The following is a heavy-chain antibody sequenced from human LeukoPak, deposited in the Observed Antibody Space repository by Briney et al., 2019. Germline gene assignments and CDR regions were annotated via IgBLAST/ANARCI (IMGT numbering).Heavy chain of an antibody. CDR3: ARDEDAF. CDR1: GFTFSTYS. CDR2: ISGTSSLI. J-gene: IGHJ4*02. Sequence: GGSLRLSCAASGFTFSTYSMNWVRQAPGKGLEWVSYISGTSSLIYYADSVKGRFTISRDNAKNSLFLQLNSLRDEDTAVYYCARDEDAFGGQGTLVTVSS. V-gene: IGHV3-48*02.